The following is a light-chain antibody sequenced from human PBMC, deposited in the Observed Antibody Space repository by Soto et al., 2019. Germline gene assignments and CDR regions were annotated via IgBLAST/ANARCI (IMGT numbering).Light chain of an antibody. Sequence: EIVMTQSPATLSVSPGGRATLSCRASQSISDTLAWYQQKPGQAPRLLIHGASTRATGFPARFSGSGSGTDFTLTIRSLQSEDFAVYYCKQYNNWPWTFGQGTKVDIK. J-gene: IGKJ1*01. CDR1: QSISDT. V-gene: IGKV3-15*01. CDR2: GAS. CDR3: KQYNNWPWT.